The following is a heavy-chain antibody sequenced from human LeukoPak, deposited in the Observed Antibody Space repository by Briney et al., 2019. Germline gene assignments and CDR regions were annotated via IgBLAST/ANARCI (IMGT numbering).Heavy chain of an antibody. J-gene: IGHJ3*02. V-gene: IGHV4-59*01. CDR3: ARDSSWQGGEAFDI. CDR1: GGSIGSYY. Sequence: SETLSLTCSVSGGSIGSYYWSWVRQPPGKGLEWIGFMYSSGSPTYNPSLKSRVTISIDTSNKDFSLNLNSVTAADTAVYYCARDSSWQGGEAFDIWGQGTMVTVSS. CDR2: MYSSGSP. D-gene: IGHD6-13*01.